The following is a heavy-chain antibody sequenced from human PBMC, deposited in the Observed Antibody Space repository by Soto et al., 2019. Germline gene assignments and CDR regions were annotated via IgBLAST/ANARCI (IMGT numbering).Heavy chain of an antibody. CDR3: ARDPRAVQWYYSMDV. J-gene: IGHJ6*01. V-gene: IGHV1-69*13. Sequence: ASVKVSCKASGGTFSSYAISWVRQAPGQGLEWMGGIIPIFGTANYAQKFQGRVTITADESTSTAYMELSSLRSEDTAVYYCARDPRAVQWYYSMDVWRQGTTVTVSS. D-gene: IGHD6-19*01. CDR1: GGTFSSYA. CDR2: IIPIFGTA.